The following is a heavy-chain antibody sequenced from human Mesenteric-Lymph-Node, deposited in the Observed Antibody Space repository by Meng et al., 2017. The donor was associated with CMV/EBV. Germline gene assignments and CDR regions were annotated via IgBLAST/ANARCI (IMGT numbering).Heavy chain of an antibody. V-gene: IGHV3-43*01. Sequence: GESLKISCAASGFTFDDYTMHWVRQAPGKGLEWVSLISWNGGSTYYADSVKGRFTVSRDNAKNSLYLLMNSLRAEDTAVYYCAREAFSLGEHPPDYWGQGTLVTVSS. CDR2: ISWNGGST. CDR3: AREAFSLGEHPPDY. CDR1: GFTFDDYT. J-gene: IGHJ4*02. D-gene: IGHD3-10*01.